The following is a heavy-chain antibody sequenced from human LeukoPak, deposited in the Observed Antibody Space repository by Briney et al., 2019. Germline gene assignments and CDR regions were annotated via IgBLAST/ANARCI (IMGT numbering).Heavy chain of an antibody. J-gene: IGHJ4*02. Sequence: GGSLRLSCAASGFTFSSYSMNWVRQAPGKGLEWVSSISSSSSYIYYADSVRGRFTISRDNAKNSLYLQMNGLRAEDTAVYYCARDLKLAYYYGSGSPTWGQGTLVTVSS. V-gene: IGHV3-21*01. CDR1: GFTFSSYS. CDR2: ISSSSSYI. D-gene: IGHD3-10*01. CDR3: ARDLKLAYYYGSGSPT.